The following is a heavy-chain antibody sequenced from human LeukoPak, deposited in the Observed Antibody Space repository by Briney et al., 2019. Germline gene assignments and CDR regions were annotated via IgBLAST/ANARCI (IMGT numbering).Heavy chain of an antibody. CDR1: GGSISSSSYY. CDR2: IYYSGNT. CDR3: ARGSILTGVDY. Sequence: PSETLSLTCTVSGGSISSSSYYWGWIRQPPGKGLEWIGSIYYSGNTYYNPSLKSRVTISVDTSKNQFSLKLSSVTAADTAVYYCARGSILTGVDYWGQGTLVTVSS. V-gene: IGHV4-39*07. D-gene: IGHD7-27*01. J-gene: IGHJ4*02.